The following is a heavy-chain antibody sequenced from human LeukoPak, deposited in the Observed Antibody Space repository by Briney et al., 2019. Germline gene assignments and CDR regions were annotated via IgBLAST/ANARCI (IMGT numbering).Heavy chain of an antibody. J-gene: IGHJ4*02. Sequence: SETLSLTCTVSGYSISSGYYWGWIRQPPGKGLQWIGSISHSGSTYYNPSLKSRVTISVDTSKNQFSLKLSSVTAADTAVYYCARWLYSSQLCFDYWGQGTLVTVSS. CDR1: GYSISSGYY. CDR2: ISHSGST. V-gene: IGHV4-38-2*02. D-gene: IGHD3-22*01. CDR3: ARWLYSSQLCFDY.